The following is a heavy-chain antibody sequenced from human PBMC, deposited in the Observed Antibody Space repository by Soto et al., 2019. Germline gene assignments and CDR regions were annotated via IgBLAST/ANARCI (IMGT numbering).Heavy chain of an antibody. J-gene: IGHJ5*02. CDR3: ARERTRGFDP. V-gene: IGHV1-8*01. Sequence: QVQLVQCGAEVKKPGASVKVSCKASGYAYTSYDINWVRQATGQGLEWMGWMNPNSGNTVYAQKFQGRVTMTRNTSISTAYMELSSLRSEDTAVYLCARERTRGFDPWGQGTLVTVSS. CDR2: MNPNSGNT. CDR1: GYAYTSYD.